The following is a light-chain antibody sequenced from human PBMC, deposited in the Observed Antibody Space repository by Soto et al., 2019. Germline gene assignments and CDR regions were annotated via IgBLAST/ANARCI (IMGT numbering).Light chain of an antibody. V-gene: IGLV2-23*02. CDR3: CSYAGGSNVV. CDR1: SSDIGSYNL. J-gene: IGLJ2*01. CDR2: EVN. Sequence: QSALTQPASVSGSPGQSITISCTGTSSDIGSYNLVSWYQQRPGKAPKLMIYEVNKRPSGVSIRFSGSRSGNTASLTISGLQAEDEADYYCCSYAGGSNVVFGGGTQLTVL.